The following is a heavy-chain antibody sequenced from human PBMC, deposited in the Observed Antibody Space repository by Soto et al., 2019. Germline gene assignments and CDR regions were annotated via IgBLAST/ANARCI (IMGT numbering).Heavy chain of an antibody. Sequence: QVQLQESGPGLVKPSETLSLTCTVSGGSVSSGSYYWSWIRQPPGKGLEWIGYIYYSGSTHYNPSLKSRVTISVDTAKNQFSLKLSSVTAADTAVYYWARGQGLDSSGYYGPDFDYWGQGTLVTVSS. D-gene: IGHD3-22*01. CDR2: IYYSGST. J-gene: IGHJ4*02. CDR1: GGSVSSGSYY. CDR3: ARGQGLDSSGYYGPDFDY. V-gene: IGHV4-61*01.